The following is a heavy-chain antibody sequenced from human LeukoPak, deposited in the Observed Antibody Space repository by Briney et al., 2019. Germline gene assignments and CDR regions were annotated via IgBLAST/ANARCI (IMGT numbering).Heavy chain of an antibody. CDR3: AKVKVGAIGPPDY. D-gene: IGHD1-26*01. CDR2: ISGSGGST. Sequence: GGSLRLSCAASGFTFSSYAMSWVRQAPGKGLEWVSGISGSGGSTYYADSVKGRFTISRDNSKNTLYLQMNSLRAEDTAVYYCAKVKVGAIGPPDYWGQGTLVTVSS. J-gene: IGHJ4*02. V-gene: IGHV3-23*01. CDR1: GFTFSSYA.